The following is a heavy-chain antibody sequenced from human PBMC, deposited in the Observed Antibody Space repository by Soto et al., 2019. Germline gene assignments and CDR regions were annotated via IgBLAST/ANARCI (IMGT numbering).Heavy chain of an antibody. CDR2: ISISGGLT. CDR1: GFTFSSYA. CDR3: AKDNNINIIHSR. J-gene: IGHJ4*02. D-gene: IGHD3-22*01. Sequence: GGSLRLSCAASGFTFSSYALSWVRQAPGKGLEWVSAISISGGLTYYADSVKGRFTISRDNSKTTLYLQMNSLRADDTAVYYCAKDNNINIIHSRWGQGTLVTVSS. V-gene: IGHV3-23*01.